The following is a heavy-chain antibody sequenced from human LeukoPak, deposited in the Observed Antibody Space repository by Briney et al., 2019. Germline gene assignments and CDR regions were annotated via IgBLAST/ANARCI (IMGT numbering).Heavy chain of an antibody. CDR3: ARVVDYYDSSGYYKYYFDY. CDR1: GGSISSYY. CDR2: IYYSGST. Sequence: PSETLSLTCTVSGGSISSYYWSRIRQPPGKGLEWIGYIYYSGSTNYNPSLKSRVTISVDTSKNQFSLKLSSVTAADTAVYYCARVVDYYDSSGYYKYYFDYWGQGTLVTVSS. V-gene: IGHV4-59*01. D-gene: IGHD3-22*01. J-gene: IGHJ4*02.